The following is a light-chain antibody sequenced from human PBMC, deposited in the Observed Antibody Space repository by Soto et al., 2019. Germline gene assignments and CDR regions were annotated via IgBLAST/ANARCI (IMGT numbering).Light chain of an antibody. CDR2: RAS. CDR1: QSVGDN. CDR3: QQYYSWPIT. Sequence: ERVLTQSPATLSVSPGERAILSCRASQSVGDNLAWYQQKPGQAPRLLIYRASTRATDTPARFSGSGSGTDFTLTISSLQSEDAAIYSCQQYYSWPITFGQGTRLEIK. J-gene: IGKJ5*01. V-gene: IGKV3-15*01.